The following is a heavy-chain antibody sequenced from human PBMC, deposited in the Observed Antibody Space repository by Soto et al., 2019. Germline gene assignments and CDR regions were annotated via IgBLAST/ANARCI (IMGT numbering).Heavy chain of an antibody. CDR1: GFTFSSYS. CDR3: AKDPSDYGDYYFDY. D-gene: IGHD4-17*01. CDR2: ISSSSSYI. J-gene: IGHJ4*02. Sequence: GGSLRLSCAASGFTFSSYSMNWVRQAPGKGLEWVSSISSSSSYIYYADSVKGRFTISRDNAKNSLYLQMNSLRAEDTAVYYCAKDPSDYGDYYFDYWGQGTLVTVSS. V-gene: IGHV3-21*04.